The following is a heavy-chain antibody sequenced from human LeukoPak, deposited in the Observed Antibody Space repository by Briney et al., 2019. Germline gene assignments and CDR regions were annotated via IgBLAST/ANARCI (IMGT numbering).Heavy chain of an antibody. CDR1: GYTLTELS. CDR2: FDPEDGET. D-gene: IGHD2-2*01. CDR3: ATPHPSFVVVPAAMPELDY. V-gene: IGHV1-24*01. Sequence: ASVKVSCKVSGYTLTELSMHWVRQAPGKGLEWMGGFDPEDGETIYAQKFQGRVTMTEDTSTDTAYMELSSLRSEGTAVYYCATPHPSFVVVPAAMPELDYWGQGTLVTVSS. J-gene: IGHJ4*02.